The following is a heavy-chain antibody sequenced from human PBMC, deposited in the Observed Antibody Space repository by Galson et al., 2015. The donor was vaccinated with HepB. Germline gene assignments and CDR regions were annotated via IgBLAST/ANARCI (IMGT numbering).Heavy chain of an antibody. CDR2: ISSGSSYI. Sequence: SLRLSCAASGLTFYRYNVNWVRQAPGKGLEWVASISSGSSYIYYADSGKGRFTISRDNTKNSVSLQMNSLRAEDTAVYYCARVADADYGDHTHFDSWGQGTLVTVSS. V-gene: IGHV3-21*01. J-gene: IGHJ4*02. CDR3: ARVADADYGDHTHFDS. CDR1: GLTFYRYN. D-gene: IGHD4-17*01.